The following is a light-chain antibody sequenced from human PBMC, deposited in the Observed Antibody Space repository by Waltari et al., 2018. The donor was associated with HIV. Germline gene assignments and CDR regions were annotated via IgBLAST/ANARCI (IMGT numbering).Light chain of an antibody. CDR2: EVS. J-gene: IGLJ3*02. V-gene: IGLV2-23*02. Sequence: SPPPPPAPLSGPPGQPTPLPCRGTSGDLGSYHLVSWYQQPPGKAPKLMIYEVSKRPSGVSNRFSGSKSGNTASLTISGLQAEDEADYYCCSYAGSRVFGGGTKLTVL. CDR1: SGDLGSYHL. CDR3: CSYAGSRV.